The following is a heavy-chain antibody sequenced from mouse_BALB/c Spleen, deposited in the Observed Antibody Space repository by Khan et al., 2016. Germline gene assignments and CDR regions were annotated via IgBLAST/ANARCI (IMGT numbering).Heavy chain of an antibody. CDR2: INPGSGGT. CDR1: GYAFTNCL. CDR3: ARQYGSSYVGLAY. V-gene: IGHV1-54*01. Sequence: QVQLQQSGAELVRPGTSVKVSCKASGYAFTNCLIEWVKQRPGQGLEWIGVINPGSGGTNYNERFKGKATLTADNSSSTAYMQLSSLTSDDSAVXSDARQYGSSYVGLAYWGQGTLVTVSA. J-gene: IGHJ3*01. D-gene: IGHD1-1*01.